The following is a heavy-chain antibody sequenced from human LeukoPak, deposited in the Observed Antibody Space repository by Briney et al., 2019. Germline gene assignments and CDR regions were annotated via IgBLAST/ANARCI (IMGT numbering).Heavy chain of an antibody. CDR1: GFTFSSYA. Sequence: GGSLRLSCAASGFTFSSYAMHWVRQAPGKGLEWVAVISYDGSYKYYADSVKGRFTISRDNSKNTLYLQMNSLRAEDTAVYYCAREVLDYFDYWGQGTLVTVSS. D-gene: IGHD2-15*01. CDR3: AREVLDYFDY. CDR2: ISYDGSYK. J-gene: IGHJ4*02. V-gene: IGHV3-30-3*01.